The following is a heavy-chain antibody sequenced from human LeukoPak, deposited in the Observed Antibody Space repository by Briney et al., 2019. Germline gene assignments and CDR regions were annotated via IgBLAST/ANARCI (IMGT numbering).Heavy chain of an antibody. V-gene: IGHV1-2*02. CDR3: ARGKMNGDDFDY. CDR2: INPNSGT. D-gene: IGHD4-17*01. J-gene: IGHJ4*02. CDR1: GYTFTGYY. Sequence: ASVKVSCKASGYTFTGYYIHWVRQAPGQGLEWMGWINPNSGTNYAQKFQGRVTMTGDTSISTAYMELCRLRSDDTAVYYCARGKMNGDDFDYWGQGTLVTVSS.